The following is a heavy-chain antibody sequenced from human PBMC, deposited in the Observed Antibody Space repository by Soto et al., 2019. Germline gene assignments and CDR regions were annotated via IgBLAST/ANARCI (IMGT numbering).Heavy chain of an antibody. V-gene: IGHV3-23*01. CDR1: GFTFSSYA. CDR2: ISGSGGST. J-gene: IGHJ4*02. Sequence: GGSLRLSCAASGFTFSSYAMSWVRQAPGKGLEWVSAISGSGGSTYYADSVKGRFTISRDNSKNTLYLQMNSLRAEDTAVYYCAKSPIVVVIAYYFDYWGQGTLVTVSS. CDR3: AKSPIVVVIAYYFDY. D-gene: IGHD3-22*01.